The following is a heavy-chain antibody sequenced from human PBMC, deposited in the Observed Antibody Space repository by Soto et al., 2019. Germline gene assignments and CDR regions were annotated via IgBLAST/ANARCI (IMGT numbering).Heavy chain of an antibody. V-gene: IGHV3-48*03. Sequence: HPGGSLRLSCKASGFIVSSHEVNWFRQAPGKGLEWLSYINGVDGATYYADSVNGRFTVSRDNAENSFHLQMNSLRAEDTAVYYCVRETPHCGGDCLDYWGQGTLVTVSS. CDR3: VRETPHCGGDCLDY. CDR1: GFIVSSHE. CDR2: INGVDGAT. D-gene: IGHD2-21*02. J-gene: IGHJ4*02.